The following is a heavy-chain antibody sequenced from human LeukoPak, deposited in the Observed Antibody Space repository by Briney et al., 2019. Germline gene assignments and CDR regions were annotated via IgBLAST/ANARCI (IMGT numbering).Heavy chain of an antibody. J-gene: IGHJ6*02. V-gene: IGHV3-23*01. Sequence: GGPLRLSCAASGFTFSSYAMSWVRQAPGKGLEWVSAISGSGGSTYYADSVKGRFTISRDNSKNTLYLQMNSLRAEDTAVYYCAKDLAYDFWSGPKNYYYYYGMDVWGQGTTVTVSS. CDR2: ISGSGGST. D-gene: IGHD3-3*01. CDR1: GFTFSSYA. CDR3: AKDLAYDFWSGPKNYYYYYGMDV.